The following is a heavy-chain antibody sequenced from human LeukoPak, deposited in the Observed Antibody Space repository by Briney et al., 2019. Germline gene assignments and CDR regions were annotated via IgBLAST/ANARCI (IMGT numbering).Heavy chain of an antibody. CDR3: ARGRELDP. J-gene: IGHJ5*02. CDR2: ISSSSSAT. CDR1: GFTFSSYS. V-gene: IGHV3-48*04. Sequence: GGSLRLSCAASGFTFSSYSMNWVRQAPGKGLEWVSYISSSSSATYYADSVKGRFTISRDNAKNSLYLQMNSLRAEDTAVYYCARGRELDPWGQGTLVTVSS.